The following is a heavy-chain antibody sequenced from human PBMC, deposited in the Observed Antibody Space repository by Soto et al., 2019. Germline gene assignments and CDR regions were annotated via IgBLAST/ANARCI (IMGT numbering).Heavy chain of an antibody. Sequence: PGGSLRLSCAASGFTFSSYGMHWVRQAPGKGLEWVAVIWYDGSNKYYADSVKGRFTISRDNSKNTLYLQMNSLRAEDTAVYYCARDFTQLRFLEWLLDYWGQRTLVTVSS. V-gene: IGHV3-33*01. CDR2: IWYDGSNK. CDR1: GFTFSSYG. CDR3: ARDFTQLRFLEWLLDY. D-gene: IGHD3-3*01. J-gene: IGHJ4*02.